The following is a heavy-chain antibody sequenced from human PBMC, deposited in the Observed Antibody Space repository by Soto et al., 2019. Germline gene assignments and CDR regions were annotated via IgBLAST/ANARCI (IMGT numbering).Heavy chain of an antibody. CDR2: INAGNGNT. Sequence: ASLEVSCKASGYTFTSYSMHWVRQAPGQRLEWMGWINAGNGNTKYAQKFQGRVTMTTDTSTSTAYMELRSLTSDDTAMYYCTREGFCSSGSCALYFHDFFGMDVWGQGTTVTVSS. CDR1: GYTFTSYS. D-gene: IGHD2-15*01. J-gene: IGHJ6*02. CDR3: TREGFCSSGSCALYFHDFFGMDV. V-gene: IGHV1-3*01.